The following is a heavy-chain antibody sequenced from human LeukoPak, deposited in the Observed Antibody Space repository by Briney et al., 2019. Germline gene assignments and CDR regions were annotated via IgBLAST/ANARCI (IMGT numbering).Heavy chain of an antibody. CDR1: GFTSTNYA. CDR3: AKGAYDYIEMGYFDS. CDR2: LIGSSGST. D-gene: IGHD5-12*01. Sequence: PGGSLRLSCAASGFTSTNYAMYWVRQAPGKGLEWVSVLIGSSGSTDYADSVKGRFTISREKSKNTLFLQMNSLRAEDTAIYFCAKGAYDYIEMGYFDSWGQGTLVTVSS. V-gene: IGHV3-23*01. J-gene: IGHJ4*02.